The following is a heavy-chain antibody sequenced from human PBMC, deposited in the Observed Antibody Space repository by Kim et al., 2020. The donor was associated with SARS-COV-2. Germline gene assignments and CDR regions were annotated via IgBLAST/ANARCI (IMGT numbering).Heavy chain of an antibody. J-gene: IGHJ5*02. CDR1: GGSISSSSYY. CDR2: IYYSRST. D-gene: IGHD3-16*01. CDR3: ARRRYDYVWGSYSWFDP. Sequence: SETLSLTCTVSGGSISSSSYYWGWIRQPPGKGLEWIGSIYYSRSTYYNPSLKSRVTISVDTSKNQFSLKLSSVTAADTAVYYCARRRYDYVWGSYSWFDPWGQGTLVTVSS. V-gene: IGHV4-39*07.